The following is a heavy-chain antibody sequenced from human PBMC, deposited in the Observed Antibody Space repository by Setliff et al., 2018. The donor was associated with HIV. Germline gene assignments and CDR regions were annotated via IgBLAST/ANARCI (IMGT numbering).Heavy chain of an antibody. Sequence: QPGGSLRLSCAASGFTFSNYAMSWVRQAPGQGLEWVSHSGVSTYYADSVKGRFTISTDNAKNSLYLQMNSLRAEDTAFYYCARMLLNYYDSSGYYPVRYFDYWGQGTLVTVSS. D-gene: IGHD3-22*01. CDR1: GFTFSNYA. V-gene: IGHV3-23*01. J-gene: IGHJ4*02. CDR2: SGVST. CDR3: ARMLLNYYDSSGYYPVRYFDY.